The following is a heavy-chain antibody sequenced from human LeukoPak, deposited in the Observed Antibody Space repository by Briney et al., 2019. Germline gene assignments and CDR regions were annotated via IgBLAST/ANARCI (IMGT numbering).Heavy chain of an antibody. CDR1: GFTFSSYS. J-gene: IGHJ4*02. Sequence: GGSLRLSCAASGFTFSSYSMNWVRQAPGKGLEWVSAISGSGGSTYYADSVKGRFTISRDNSKNTLYLQMNSLRAEDTAVYYCARKGDYYDSSGYYPGTYYFDYWGQGTLVTVSS. V-gene: IGHV3-23*01. CDR3: ARKGDYYDSSGYYPGTYYFDY. CDR2: ISGSGGST. D-gene: IGHD3-22*01.